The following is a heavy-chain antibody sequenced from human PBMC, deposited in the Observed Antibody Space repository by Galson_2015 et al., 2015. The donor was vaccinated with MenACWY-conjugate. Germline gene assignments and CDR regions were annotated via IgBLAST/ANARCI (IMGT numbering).Heavy chain of an antibody. CDR3: VKETGGSDFYMAPRAFDT. Sequence: SLRLSCAASDFNFEDYGMHWVQQAPGKGLEWVSGLSWNNFTMAYADSVKGRFTVSRDNAKNSLYLQMNSLREEDTASHYCVKETGGSDFYMAPRAFDTWGRGT. J-gene: IGHJ3*02. V-gene: IGHV3-9*01. CDR2: LSWNNFTM. CDR1: DFNFEDYG. D-gene: IGHD2-21*02.